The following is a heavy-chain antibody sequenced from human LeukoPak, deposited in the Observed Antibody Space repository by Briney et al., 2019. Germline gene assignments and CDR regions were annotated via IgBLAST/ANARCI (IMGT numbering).Heavy chain of an antibody. CDR3: AAAAVGYPY. J-gene: IGHJ4*02. D-gene: IGHD6-13*01. Sequence: PSETLSLTCTVSGGSIRSYYWSWIRQPPGKGLEWIGYIYYSGSTNYSPSLKSRVTISVDTSKNQFSLKLSSVTAAGTAVYYCAAAAVGYPYWGQGTLVTVSS. V-gene: IGHV4-59*01. CDR1: GGSIRSYY. CDR2: IYYSGST.